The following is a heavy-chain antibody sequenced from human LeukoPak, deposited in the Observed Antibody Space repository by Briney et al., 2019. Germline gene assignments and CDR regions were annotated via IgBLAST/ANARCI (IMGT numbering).Heavy chain of an antibody. CDR2: ISFDGGDK. Sequence: GRSLRLSCAASGFTFNSSSMHWVRQAPGKGLQWVALISFDGGDKYYADSVKGRFTISRDNSKDTLFLQMNSLRPEDTAVYYCAKQGRDHCSGGSCYLFDYWGQGTLVTVSS. J-gene: IGHJ4*02. D-gene: IGHD2-15*01. V-gene: IGHV3-30*18. CDR3: AKQGRDHCSGGSCYLFDY. CDR1: GFTFNSSS.